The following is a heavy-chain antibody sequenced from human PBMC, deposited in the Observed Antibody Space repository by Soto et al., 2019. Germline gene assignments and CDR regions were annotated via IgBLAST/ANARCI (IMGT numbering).Heavy chain of an antibody. V-gene: IGHV4-34*01. J-gene: IGHJ4*02. D-gene: IGHD3-22*01. CDR3: ARGYYDSSGYPEPLNFDY. Sequence: QVQLQQWGAGLLKPSETLSLTCAVYGGSFSGYYWSWIRQPPGKGLEWIGEINHSGSTNYNPSLKSRVTISVDTSKNQFSLKLSSVTAADTAVYYCARGYYDSSGYPEPLNFDYWGQGTLVTVSS. CDR1: GGSFSGYY. CDR2: INHSGST.